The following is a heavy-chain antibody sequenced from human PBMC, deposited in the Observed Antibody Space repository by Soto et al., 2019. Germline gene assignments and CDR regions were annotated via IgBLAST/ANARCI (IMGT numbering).Heavy chain of an antibody. J-gene: IGHJ5*02. CDR1: GYTFTSYA. V-gene: IGHV1-3*01. CDR2: INAGNGNT. CDR3: ARSSPLSLDWFDP. Sequence: ASVKVSCKASGYTFTSYAMHWVRQAPGQRLEWMGWINAGNGNTKYSQNFQGRVTITRDTSASTAYMELSSLRSEDTAVYYCARSSPLSLDWFDPWCQGTLVTVSS.